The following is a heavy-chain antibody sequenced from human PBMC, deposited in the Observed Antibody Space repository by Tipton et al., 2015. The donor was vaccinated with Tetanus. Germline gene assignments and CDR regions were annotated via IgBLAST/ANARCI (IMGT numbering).Heavy chain of an antibody. J-gene: IGHJ4*01. CDR3: ARGTDAYKSGNY. CDR2: IHPRGTT. V-gene: IGHV4-34*01. D-gene: IGHD5-24*01. Sequence: LRLSCAVYGESFSDYYWSWIRQPPGKGLEWIGEIHPRGTTDYNPSLKRRVIISVDTSKNQLSLKLSSVTAADSALYFCARGTDAYKSGNYGGQGTLVTVSS. CDR1: GESFSDYY.